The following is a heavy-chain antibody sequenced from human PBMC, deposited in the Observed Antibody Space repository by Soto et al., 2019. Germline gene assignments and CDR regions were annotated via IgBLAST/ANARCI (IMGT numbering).Heavy chain of an antibody. CDR3: ARDGVERDFWSGYSTNDAFDI. Sequence: GGSLRLSCAASGFTFSSYSMNWVRQAPGKGLEWVSYISSSSSTIYYADSVKGRFTISRDNAKNSLYLQMNSLRAEDTAVYYCARDGVERDFWSGYSTNDAFDIWGQGTMVTVSS. CDR2: ISSSSSTI. V-gene: IGHV3-48*01. CDR1: GFTFSSYS. D-gene: IGHD3-3*01. J-gene: IGHJ3*02.